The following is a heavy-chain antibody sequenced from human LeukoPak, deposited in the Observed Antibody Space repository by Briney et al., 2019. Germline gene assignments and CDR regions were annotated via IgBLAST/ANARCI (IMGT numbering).Heavy chain of an antibody. CDR1: GGSISSGGYS. CDR2: IYHSGST. Sequence: SETLSLTRAVSGGSISSGGYSWSWIRQPPGKGLEWIGYIYHSGSTYYNPSLKSRVTISVDRSKNQFSLKLSSVTAADTAVYYCARESATGHWFDPWGQGTLVTVSS. J-gene: IGHJ5*02. V-gene: IGHV4-30-2*01. CDR3: ARESATGHWFDP. D-gene: IGHD2-15*01.